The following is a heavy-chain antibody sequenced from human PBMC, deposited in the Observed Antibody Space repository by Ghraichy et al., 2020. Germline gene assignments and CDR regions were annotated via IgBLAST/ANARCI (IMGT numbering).Heavy chain of an antibody. D-gene: IGHD2-21*01. J-gene: IGHJ4*02. CDR3: ARVVGIAPAGPLDF. CDR1: GFSLNDYI. Sequence: GGSLRLSCAGSGFSLNDYIINWVRQAPGKGLEWVSSISSSGDFRYYAASVKGRFTISRDYAKNSVSLEMDSLRVEDTALYYCARVVGIAPAGPLDFWGQGNLVTVAS. V-gene: IGHV3-21*01. CDR2: ISSSGDFR.